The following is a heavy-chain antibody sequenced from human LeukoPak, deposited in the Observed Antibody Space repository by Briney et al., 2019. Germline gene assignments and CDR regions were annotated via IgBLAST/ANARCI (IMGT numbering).Heavy chain of an antibody. CDR1: GFTFDDYA. Sequence: GGSLRLSCAASGFTFDDYAMHWVRQAPGKGLEWVSGISWNSGSIGYADSVKGRFTISRDNAKNSLYLQMNSLRAEDTALYYCATYTAMVTGYFQHWGQGTLVTVSS. D-gene: IGHD5-18*01. CDR2: ISWNSGSI. J-gene: IGHJ1*01. CDR3: ATYTAMVTGYFQH. V-gene: IGHV3-9*01.